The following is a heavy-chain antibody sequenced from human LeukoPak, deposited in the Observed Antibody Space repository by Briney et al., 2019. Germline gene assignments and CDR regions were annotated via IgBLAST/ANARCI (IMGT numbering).Heavy chain of an antibody. CDR2: INSDGSST. Sequence: GGSLRLSCAASGFTFSSYWMHWVRQAPGKGLVWVSRINSDGSSTSYADSVKGRFTISRDNAKNTLYLQTNSLRAEDTAVYYCARGPYYYYYGMDVWGKGTTVTVSS. CDR1: GFTFSSYW. J-gene: IGHJ6*04. V-gene: IGHV3-74*01. CDR3: ARGPYYYYYGMDV.